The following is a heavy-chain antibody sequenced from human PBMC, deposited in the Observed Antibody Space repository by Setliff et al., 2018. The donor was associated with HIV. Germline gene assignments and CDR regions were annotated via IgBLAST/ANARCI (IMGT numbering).Heavy chain of an antibody. CDR1: GGSISSSTYY. CDR2: INFSGRT. D-gene: IGHD3-22*01. J-gene: IGHJ4*02. V-gene: IGHV4-39*01. CDR3: ARRPSPYYYYDSSGYSGGNVDY. Sequence: SETLSLTCTVSGGSISSSTYYWGWIRQPPGKGLEWIGSINFSGRTYYNPSLKSRVTISVDTSKNQFSLKLSSVTAADTAVYYCARRPSPYYYYDSSGYSGGNVDYWGQGTLVTVSS.